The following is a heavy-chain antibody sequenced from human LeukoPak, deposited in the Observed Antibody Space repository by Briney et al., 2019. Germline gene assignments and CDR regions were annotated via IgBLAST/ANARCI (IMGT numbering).Heavy chain of an antibody. CDR2: ISGSGGST. Sequence: GGSLRLSCAASGFTFSSYAMSWVRQAPGRGLEGASAISGSGGSTYYADSVKGRFTISRDNSKNTLYLQMNSLRAEDTAVYYCAKDVYDSSGYYHEYWGQGTLVTVSS. D-gene: IGHD3-22*01. J-gene: IGHJ4*02. CDR3: AKDVYDSSGYYHEY. V-gene: IGHV3-23*01. CDR1: GFTFSSYA.